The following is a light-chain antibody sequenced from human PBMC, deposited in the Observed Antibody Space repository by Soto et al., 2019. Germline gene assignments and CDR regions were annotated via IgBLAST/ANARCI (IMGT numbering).Light chain of an antibody. CDR1: SSNIGSNT. CDR3: AAWDDSPKAVL. Sequence: QSVLTQPPSASGTPGQRVTISCSGSSSNIGSNTVNWYQQLPGTAPKLLIFSNNQRPSGVPDRFSGSRSGTSASLAISGLQSGDEANYYCAAWDDSPKAVLFGGGTKVTVL. J-gene: IGLJ2*01. V-gene: IGLV1-44*01. CDR2: SNN.